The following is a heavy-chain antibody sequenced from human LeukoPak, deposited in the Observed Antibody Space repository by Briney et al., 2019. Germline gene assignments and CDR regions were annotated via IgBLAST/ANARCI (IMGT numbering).Heavy chain of an antibody. CDR3: IVLAVTATLGFDY. D-gene: IGHD6-19*01. CDR2: ISSSSSTI. Sequence: GGSLRLSCAASGFTFSSYSMNWVRQAPGKGLEWVSYISSSSSTIYYADSVKGRFTISRDNAKNSLYLQMNSLRAEDTAVYYCIVLAVTATLGFDYWGQGTLVTVSS. V-gene: IGHV3-48*01. CDR1: GFTFSSYS. J-gene: IGHJ4*02.